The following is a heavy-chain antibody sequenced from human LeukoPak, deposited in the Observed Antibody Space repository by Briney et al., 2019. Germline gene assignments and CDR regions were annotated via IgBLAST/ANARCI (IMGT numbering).Heavy chain of an antibody. CDR2: INSDGSST. CDR1: GFTFSSYW. V-gene: IGHV3-74*01. Sequence: GGSLRLSYAASGFTFSSYWMHWVRQAPGKGLVWVSRINSDGSSTSYADSVRGRFTISRDNAKNTLYLQMNSLRAEDTAVYYCARDAYCGGDCYDRYFQHRGQGTLVIVSS. CDR3: ARDAYCGGDCYDRYFQH. J-gene: IGHJ1*01. D-gene: IGHD2-21*02.